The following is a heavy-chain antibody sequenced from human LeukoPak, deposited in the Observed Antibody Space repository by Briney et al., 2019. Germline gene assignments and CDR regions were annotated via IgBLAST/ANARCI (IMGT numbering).Heavy chain of an antibody. D-gene: IGHD3-22*01. J-gene: IGHJ4*02. Sequence: GGSLRLSCSAFGFTLDNYAMHWVRQAPGKGLEWVAIISHDGGDKDYADSVKGRFTISRDNSKNTLYLQMNFLITEDTALYYCSRGTTGYYYIGLDYWGQGALVTVSS. V-gene: IGHV3-30-3*01. CDR1: GFTLDNYA. CDR2: ISHDGGDK. CDR3: SRGTTGYYYIGLDY.